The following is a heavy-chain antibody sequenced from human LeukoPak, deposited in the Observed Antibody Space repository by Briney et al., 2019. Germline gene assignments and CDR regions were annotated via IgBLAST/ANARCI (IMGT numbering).Heavy chain of an antibody. D-gene: IGHD4-23*01. Sequence: GRSLRLSCVGSGFAFHNYAMDWVRRPPGKGLEWVSAINWNSDTKAYADSVKGRFTISRDRARNSLYLQMDSLRPEDTALYYCAKDTGGNGAYFYAMDVWGQGTSVTVSS. CDR3: AKDTGGNGAYFYAMDV. J-gene: IGHJ6*02. V-gene: IGHV3-9*01. CDR1: GFAFHNYA. CDR2: INWNSDTK.